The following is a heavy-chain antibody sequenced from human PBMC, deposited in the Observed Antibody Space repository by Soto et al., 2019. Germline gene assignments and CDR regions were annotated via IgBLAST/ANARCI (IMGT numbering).Heavy chain of an antibody. CDR3: ARDGGATGD. CDR1: GYTFTSYA. CDR2: INAGNGNT. Sequence: QVQLVQSGAEVKKPGASVKVSCKASGYTFTSYAMHWVRQAPGQSLEWMGWINAGNGNTKYSQKFQGRVTITRDTCARTAYMELSSLRSEDPAVYDCARDGGATGDWGQGPLVTVSS. D-gene: IGHD1-26*01. V-gene: IGHV1-3*01. J-gene: IGHJ4*02.